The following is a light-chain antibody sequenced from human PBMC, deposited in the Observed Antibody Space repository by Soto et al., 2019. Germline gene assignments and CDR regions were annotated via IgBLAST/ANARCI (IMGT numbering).Light chain of an antibody. J-gene: IGLJ1*01. CDR1: SSDVGAYHY. CDR3: SSYAGTNNYV. V-gene: IGLV2-8*01. Sequence: QSALTQPPSASGSPGQSVTISCTGTSSDVGAYHYVSWYQQHPGKAPTLIIYEVSQRPSGVPDRFSSSKSGNTASLTVSGLQADDEADYYCSSYAGTNNYVFGTGTKLTVL. CDR2: EVS.